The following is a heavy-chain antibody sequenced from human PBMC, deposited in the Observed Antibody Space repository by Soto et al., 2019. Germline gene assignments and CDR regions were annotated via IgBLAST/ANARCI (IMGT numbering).Heavy chain of an antibody. J-gene: IGHJ6*02. Sequence: QVQLVESGGGVVQPGTSLRLSCAASGFTFKTHAMHWVRQAPGKGLEWMAVIAYDGNEKFYADSVKGRFTISRDNSKNMLKLPINNLRTEDTAVYYCGKDVGDHVPYYYGVDVGGQGTPVTVSS. CDR2: IAYDGNEK. V-gene: IGHV3-30*18. CDR1: GFTFKTHA. D-gene: IGHD1-26*01. CDR3: GKDVGDHVPYYYGVDV.